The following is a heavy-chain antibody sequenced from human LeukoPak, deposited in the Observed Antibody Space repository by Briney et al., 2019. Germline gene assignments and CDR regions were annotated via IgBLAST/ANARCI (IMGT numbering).Heavy chain of an antibody. V-gene: IGHV3-21*01. CDR3: ARKERYYGDYGPDY. CDR2: ISSTSYYI. CDR1: GFTFSSHS. D-gene: IGHD4-17*01. J-gene: IGHJ4*02. Sequence: PGGSLRLSCAASGFTFSSHSMNWVRQAPGKGLEWVSSISSTSYYIYYADSVKGRFTISRDNAKNSLYLQMNSLRAEDTAVYYCARKERYYGDYGPDYWGQGTLVTVSS.